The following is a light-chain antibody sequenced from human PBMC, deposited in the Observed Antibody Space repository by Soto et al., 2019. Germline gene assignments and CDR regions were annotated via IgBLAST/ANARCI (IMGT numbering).Light chain of an antibody. Sequence: EIVLTQSPATLSLSPGERATLYCRASQSVRNLLAWYQQKPGQAPRLLIYDTSNRATGIPARFSGSGSGTDFTLTVSSREPEDVAVYYCQQRSSWPLTFGGGTKVEIK. CDR1: QSVRNL. CDR3: QQRSSWPLT. J-gene: IGKJ4*01. V-gene: IGKV3-11*01. CDR2: DTS.